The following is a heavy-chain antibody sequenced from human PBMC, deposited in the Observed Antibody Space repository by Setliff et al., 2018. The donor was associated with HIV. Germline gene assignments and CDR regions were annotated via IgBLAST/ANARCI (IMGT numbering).Heavy chain of an antibody. D-gene: IGHD3-10*01. CDR2: IDHSGST. J-gene: IGHJ4*02. CDR3: ARGLNYYGSGSYLPLGY. Sequence: SETLSLTCAVYGGSFSGSYWSWIRQPPGKGLEWIGEIDHSGSTKYHASLKSRVTISIDTSKNQISLKLSSVTAADTAVYYCARGLNYYGSGSYLPLGYWGQGTLVTVSS. CDR1: GGSFSGSY. V-gene: IGHV4-34*01.